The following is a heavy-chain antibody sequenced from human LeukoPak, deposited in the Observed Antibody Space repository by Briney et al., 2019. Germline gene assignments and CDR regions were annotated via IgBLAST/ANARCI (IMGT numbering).Heavy chain of an antibody. Sequence: SVNVSCKASGYTFTGYYMHWVRQAPGQGLGWMGRIIPVLNITTYAQKFQGRVTITADTSTSTVYMELSSLRSEETAVYYCAKDQGLTAPPPYGLDVWGQGTTVIVTS. CDR3: AKDQGLTAPPPYGLDV. D-gene: IGHD3-16*01. V-gene: IGHV1-69*04. J-gene: IGHJ6*02. CDR1: GYTFTGYY. CDR2: IIPVLNIT.